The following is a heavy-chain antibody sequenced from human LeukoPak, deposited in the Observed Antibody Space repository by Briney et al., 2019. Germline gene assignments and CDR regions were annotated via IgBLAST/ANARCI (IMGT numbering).Heavy chain of an antibody. D-gene: IGHD4-23*01. V-gene: IGHV3-30*18. Sequence: GRSLRLSCAASGFTFSSYGMHWVRQAPGKGLEWVAVISYDGSNKYYADSVKGRFTISRDNSMNTLYLQMNSLRDEDTAVYYCVKDLIPTVVTQYWGQGTLVTVSS. CDR2: ISYDGSNK. CDR1: GFTFSSYG. J-gene: IGHJ4*02. CDR3: VKDLIPTVVTQY.